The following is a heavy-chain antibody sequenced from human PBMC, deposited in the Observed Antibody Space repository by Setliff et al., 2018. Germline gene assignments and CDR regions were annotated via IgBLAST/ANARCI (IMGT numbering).Heavy chain of an antibody. V-gene: IGHV3-11*04. CDR2: IGESGKNI. J-gene: IGHJ4*01. CDR3: ARGGNKWNDLDY. D-gene: IGHD1-20*01. Sequence: GGSLRLSCAASGFTFSGYYLQWVRQAPGKGLEGVSYIGESGKNIPYADSVKGRFTISGENAKNSLYLQMNSLRVEDTALYYCARGGNKWNDLDYWGHGTLVTVSP. CDR1: GFTFSGYY.